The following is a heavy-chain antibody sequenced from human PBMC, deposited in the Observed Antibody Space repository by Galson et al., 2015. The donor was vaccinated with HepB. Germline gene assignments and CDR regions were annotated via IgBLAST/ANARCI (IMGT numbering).Heavy chain of an antibody. CDR1: GFTFNNYG. CDR3: AKGGYYDFWSAYDS. J-gene: IGHJ4*02. D-gene: IGHD3-3*01. Sequence: SLRLSCAASGFTFNNYGIHWVRQAPGKGLEWVAVISYDGTSKYYADSGEGRFTISRDNSKNTLYLQMNSLRPEDTAIYYCAKGGYYDFWSAYDSWGQGALVTVSS. V-gene: IGHV3-30*18. CDR2: ISYDGTSK.